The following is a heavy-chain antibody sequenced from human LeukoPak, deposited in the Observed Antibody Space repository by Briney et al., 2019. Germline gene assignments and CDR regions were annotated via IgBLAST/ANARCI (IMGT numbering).Heavy chain of an antibody. D-gene: IGHD4-17*01. CDR1: GFTFSSYG. CDR3: AKESGSGDYDSLHFDY. CDR2: ISYDGSNK. J-gene: IGHJ4*02. V-gene: IGHV3-30*18. Sequence: GGSLRLSCAASGFTFSSYGMHWVRQAPGKGLELVAVISYDGSNKYYADSVKGRFTISRDNSKNTLYLQMNSLRAEDTAVYYCAKESGSGDYDSLHFDYWGQGTLVTVSS.